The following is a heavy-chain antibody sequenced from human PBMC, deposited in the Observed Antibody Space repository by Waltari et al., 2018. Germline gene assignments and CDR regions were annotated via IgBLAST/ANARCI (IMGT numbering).Heavy chain of an antibody. J-gene: IGHJ4*02. Sequence: QVQLQESGPGLVKPSETLSLTCAVSGYSISSGYYWGWIRQPPGKGLEWIGSIYHSGSTYYNPSLKSRVTISVDTSKNQFSLKLSSVTAADTAVYYCAKGGKVTPTDYWGQGTLVTVS. V-gene: IGHV4-38-2*01. CDR3: AKGGKVTPTDY. CDR1: GYSISSGYY. D-gene: IGHD2-21*02. CDR2: IYHSGST.